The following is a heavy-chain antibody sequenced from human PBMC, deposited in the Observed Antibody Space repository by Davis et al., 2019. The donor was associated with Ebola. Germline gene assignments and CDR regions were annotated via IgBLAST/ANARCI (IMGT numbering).Heavy chain of an antibody. CDR2: IYYSGST. V-gene: IGHV4-59*08. CDR1: GGSISSSY. CDR3: AGISEGRFLEWPNRNYYYGMDI. Sequence: MPGGSLRLSCTVSGGSISSSYWSWIRQPPGKGLEWIGYIYYSGSTNYNPSLKSRVTMSLDTSKNQFSLKLSSVTAADTAIYYCAGISEGRFLEWPNRNYYYGMDIWGQGTTVTVSS. J-gene: IGHJ6*02. D-gene: IGHD3-3*01.